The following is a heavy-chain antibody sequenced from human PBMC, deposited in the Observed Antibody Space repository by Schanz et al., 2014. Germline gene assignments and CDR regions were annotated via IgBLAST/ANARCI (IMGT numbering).Heavy chain of an antibody. Sequence: EVFLVESGGGLVQPGGSLRLSCAASGFAFSSFALSWVRQSPGKGLEWVSSLDRSGGKTYYADSVTGRFTISRDNSKKTLYLQMSSLTAEDTAVYYCARDKDVISTHFYSPFYFYVMDVWGQGTTVTVSS. D-gene: IGHD3-3*02. J-gene: IGHJ6*02. CDR3: ARDKDVISTHFYSPFYFYVMDV. V-gene: IGHV3-23*04. CDR1: GFAFSSFA. CDR2: LDRSGGKT.